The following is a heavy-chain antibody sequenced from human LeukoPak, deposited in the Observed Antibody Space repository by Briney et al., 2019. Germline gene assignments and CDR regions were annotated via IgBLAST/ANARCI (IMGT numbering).Heavy chain of an antibody. J-gene: IGHJ6*02. Sequence: SQTLSLTCAVSGGSISSGGYSWSWLRQPPGTGLEWIGYIYHSGSTYYNPSLKSRVTISVDRSKNQFSLKLSSVTAADTAVYYCARGAVAGTPSPYYYYGMDVWGQGTTVTVSS. CDR2: IYHSGST. CDR1: GGSISSGGYS. V-gene: IGHV4-30-2*01. CDR3: ARGAVAGTPSPYYYYGMDV. D-gene: IGHD6-19*01.